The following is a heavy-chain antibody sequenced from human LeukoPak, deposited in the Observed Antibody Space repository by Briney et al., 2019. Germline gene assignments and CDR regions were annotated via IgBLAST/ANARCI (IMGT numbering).Heavy chain of an antibody. D-gene: IGHD6-13*01. CDR3: ARLRYSSSWQSIKYYFDY. CDR1: GGSISSSSYY. Sequence: SETLSLTCTVSGGSISSSSYYWGWIRQPPGKGLEWIGSIYYSGSTYYNPSLKSRVTISVDTSKNQFSLKLSSVTAADTAVYYCARLRYSSSWQSIKYYFDYWGQGTLVTVSS. CDR2: IYYSGST. J-gene: IGHJ4*02. V-gene: IGHV4-39*01.